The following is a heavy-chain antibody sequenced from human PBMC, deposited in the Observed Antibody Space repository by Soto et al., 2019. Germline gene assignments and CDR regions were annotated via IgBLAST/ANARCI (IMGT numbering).Heavy chain of an antibody. J-gene: IGHJ3*01. Sequence: QLLESGPGLVKPSETLSLTCTVSGRSISSSSYYWGWIRQPPGKGLEWIGSIYYSGSTYYNPSLKSRDTISVDKSKNQFSLKLRCVTAGDAAVYYCARRQGVVEGAFDVWGQGTMVTVSS. CDR3: ARRQGVVEGAFDV. D-gene: IGHD3-10*01. CDR2: IYYSGST. V-gene: IGHV4-39*01. CDR1: GRSISSSSYY.